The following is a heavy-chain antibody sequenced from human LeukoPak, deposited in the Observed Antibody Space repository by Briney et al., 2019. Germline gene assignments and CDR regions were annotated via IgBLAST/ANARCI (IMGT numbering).Heavy chain of an antibody. CDR3: ARRGIWDLQIGNWFGP. J-gene: IGHJ5*02. V-gene: IGHV4-39*01. CDR1: GDSITTNSYW. CDR2: IYSSGNT. Sequence: SSETLSLTCSLSGDSITTNSYWWGWIRQPPGKGLEWIVRIYSSGNTYNNPSLKSRATISPVTAKNQYALRLTAVAAADTAVYYCARRGIWDLQIGNWFGPWGQGIRVTVSS. D-gene: IGHD3-16*01.